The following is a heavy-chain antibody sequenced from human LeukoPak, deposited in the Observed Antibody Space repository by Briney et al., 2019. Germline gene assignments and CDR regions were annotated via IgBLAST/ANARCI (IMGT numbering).Heavy chain of an antibody. CDR1: GFTFSSYW. CDR2: IKKDGSEK. Sequence: GGSLRLSCAASGFTFSSYWMSWVRQAPGKGLEWVANIKKDGSEKYYVDSVKGRFTISRDDAKNSLYLQMNSLRAEDTAVYYCARGGIVVVTAILDWGQGTLVTVSS. CDR3: ARGGIVVVTAILD. D-gene: IGHD2-21*02. J-gene: IGHJ4*02. V-gene: IGHV3-7*03.